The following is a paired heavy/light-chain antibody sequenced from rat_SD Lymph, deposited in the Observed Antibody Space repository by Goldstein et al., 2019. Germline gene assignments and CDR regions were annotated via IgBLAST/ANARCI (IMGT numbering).Heavy chain of an antibody. Sequence: EVQLVESGGGLVQPGRSLKLSCVASGFTFSNYGMNWIRQAPGKGLEWVAYISSGRSYIYYAETVKGRFTISRDNAKKTLYLQMTSLRSEDTALYYCARHGDGGYTQYNWFAYWGQGTLVTVSS. CDR3: ARHGDGGYTQYNWFAY. CDR1: GFTFSNYG. J-gene: IGHJ3*01. V-gene: IGHV5-34*01. D-gene: IGHD1-11*01. CDR2: ISSGRSYI.
Light chain of an antibody. CDR1: QTVSISSINL. V-gene: IGKV3S18*01. Sequence: DIVLTQSPVLAVSLGQRATISCRASQTVSISSINLMHWYQQKPGQQPKLLIYRASNLPSGIPARFSGSGSGTDFTLTIDPVQADDIAAYYCQQSRESPLTFGSGTKLEIK. CDR2: RAS. CDR3: QQSRESPLT. J-gene: IGKJ5*01.